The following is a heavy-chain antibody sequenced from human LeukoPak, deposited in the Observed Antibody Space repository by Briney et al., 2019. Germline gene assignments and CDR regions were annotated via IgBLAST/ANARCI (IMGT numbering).Heavy chain of an antibody. D-gene: IGHD3-10*01. CDR1: GFTFSSYA. V-gene: IGHV3-30-3*01. CDR3: ARVRVGFGELSPGVDY. Sequence: GGSLRLSCAASGFTFSSYAMHWVRQAPGKGLEWVAVISYDGSNKYYADSVKGRFTMSRDNSKNTLYLQMSSLRAEDTAVYYCARVRVGFGELSPGVDYWGQGTLVTVSS. CDR2: ISYDGSNK. J-gene: IGHJ4*02.